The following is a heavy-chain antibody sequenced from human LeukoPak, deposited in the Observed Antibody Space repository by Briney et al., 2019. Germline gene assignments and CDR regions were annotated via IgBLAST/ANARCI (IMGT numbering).Heavy chain of an antibody. V-gene: IGHV3-23*01. J-gene: IGHJ4*02. CDR3: AKVFFMDY. Sequence: GGSLRLSCAASGSTFSSFGMSWVRQAPGKGLEWVSAISVSGDSTNYADSVKGRFTISRDNSKNTLYLQMNSLRAEDTAVYYCAKVFFMDYWGQGTLVTVSS. D-gene: IGHD2-8*01. CDR1: GSTFSSFG. CDR2: ISVSGDST.